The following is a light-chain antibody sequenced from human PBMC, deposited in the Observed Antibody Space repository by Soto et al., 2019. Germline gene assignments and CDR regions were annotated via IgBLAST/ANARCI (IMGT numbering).Light chain of an antibody. CDR2: EVS. CDR1: SSDVGAYNF. J-gene: IGLJ1*01. V-gene: IGLV2-14*01. CDR3: SSYTRSDTRV. Sequence: QSALTQPASVSGSPGQSITISCTGTSSDVGAYNFVSCYQQHPGKAPKLMIYEVSNRPSGVSNRFSGSTSGNTASLTISGLQTEDEADYYCSSYTRSDTRVFGTGTKLTGL.